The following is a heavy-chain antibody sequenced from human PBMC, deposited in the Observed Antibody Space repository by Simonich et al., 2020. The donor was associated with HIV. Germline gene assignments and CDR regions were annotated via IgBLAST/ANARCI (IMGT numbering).Heavy chain of an antibody. CDR2: ISGSGGST. J-gene: IGHJ5*02. D-gene: IGHD3-3*01. CDR3: AKDPALQFFNWFDP. CDR1: GFTFSSYA. V-gene: IGHV3-23*01. Sequence: EVQLLESGGGLVQPGGSLRLSCAASGFTFSSYAMSWVRQAHGKGLEWVSGISGSGGSTYYAYSVKGLFTISRDNSKNTLYLQRNSLRAEDTAVYYCAKDPALQFFNWFDPWGQGTLVTVSS.